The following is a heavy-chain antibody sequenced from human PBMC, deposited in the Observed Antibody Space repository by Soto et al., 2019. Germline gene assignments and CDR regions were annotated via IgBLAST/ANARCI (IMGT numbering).Heavy chain of an antibody. J-gene: IGHJ6*02. CDR1: GYSFTSYW. D-gene: IGHD1-1*01. CDR2: IYPGDSDT. Sequence: GESLKISFQGSGYSFTSYWIGRVRQMPGKVLEWMGIIYPGDSDTRYSPSFQGQVTISADKSISTAYLQWSSLKASDTAMYYCARHSRYDYYYYYGMDVGGQGTTVTVSS. V-gene: IGHV5-51*01. CDR3: ARHSRYDYYYYYGMDV.